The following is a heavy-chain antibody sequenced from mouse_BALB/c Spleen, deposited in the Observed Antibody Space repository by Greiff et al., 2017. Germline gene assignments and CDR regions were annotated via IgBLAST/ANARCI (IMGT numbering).Heavy chain of an antibody. D-gene: IGHD1-1*01. Sequence: EVQLQQSGAELVRPGALVKLSCKASGFNIKDYYMQWVKQRPEQGLEWIGWIDPENGNTIYDPKFQGKASITADTSTNTAYLQLSSLTSEDTAVYSCDGSSYEGFAYWGQGTLVTVSA. CDR2: IDPENGNT. J-gene: IGHJ3*01. V-gene: IGHV14-1*02. CDR1: GFNIKDYY. CDR3: DGSSYEGFAY.